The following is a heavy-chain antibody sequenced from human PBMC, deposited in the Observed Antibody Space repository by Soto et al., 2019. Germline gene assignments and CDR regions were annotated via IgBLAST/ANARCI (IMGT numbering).Heavy chain of an antibody. CDR1: GFTFSSYS. Sequence: GGSLRLSCAASGFTFSSYSMNWVRQAPGKGLEWVSYISSSSSTIYYADSVKGRFTISRDNAKNSLYLQMNSLRAEDTAVYYCARGPYSSSWYFNWFDPWGQGTLVTVSS. D-gene: IGHD6-13*01. CDR2: ISSSSSTI. J-gene: IGHJ5*02. V-gene: IGHV3-48*01. CDR3: ARGPYSSSWYFNWFDP.